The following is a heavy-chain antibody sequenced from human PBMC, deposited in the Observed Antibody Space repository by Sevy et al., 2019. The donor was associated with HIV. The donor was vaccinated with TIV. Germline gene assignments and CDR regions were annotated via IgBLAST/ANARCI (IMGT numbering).Heavy chain of an antibody. CDR2: ISSSSSYI. CDR1: GFTFSSYS. J-gene: IGHJ4*02. CDR3: ARGLVGDYFDY. D-gene: IGHD6-19*01. V-gene: IGHV3-21*01. Sequence: GGSLKLSCAASGFTFSSYSMNWVRQAPGKGLEWVSSISSSSSYIYYADSVKGRFTISRDNAKNSLYLQMNSLRAEDTAVYYCARGLVGDYFDYWGQGTLVTVSS.